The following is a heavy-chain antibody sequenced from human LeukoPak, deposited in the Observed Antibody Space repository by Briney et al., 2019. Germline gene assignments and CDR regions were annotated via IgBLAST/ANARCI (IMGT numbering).Heavy chain of an antibody. CDR2: IYYSGST. D-gene: IGHD4-11*01. J-gene: IGHJ4*02. CDR1: GGSISSSSYY. V-gene: IGHV4-39*01. Sequence: PSETLSLTCTVSGGSISSSSYYWGWIRQPPGKGLEGIGSIYYSGSTYYNPSLKSRVTISVDTSKNQFSLKLSSVTAADPAVYYCARHEGLQGYFHYWGQGTLVTVSS. CDR3: ARHEGLQGYFHY.